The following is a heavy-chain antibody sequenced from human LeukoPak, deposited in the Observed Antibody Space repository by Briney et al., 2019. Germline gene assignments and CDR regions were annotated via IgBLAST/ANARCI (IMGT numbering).Heavy chain of an antibody. V-gene: IGHV3-23*01. J-gene: IGHJ4*02. D-gene: IGHD6-13*01. Sequence: GGSLRLSCAASGFTFSSYAMSWVRQAPGKGLDWVSAISGSGGSTYYADSVKGRFTISRDNSKNTLSLQLNSLRAEDTAVYYCAKGGYSSSWYGFDYWGQGTLVTVSS. CDR2: ISGSGGST. CDR1: GFTFSSYA. CDR3: AKGGYSSSWYGFDY.